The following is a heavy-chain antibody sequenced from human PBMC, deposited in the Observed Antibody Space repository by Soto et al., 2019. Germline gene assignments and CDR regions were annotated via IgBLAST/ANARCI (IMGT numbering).Heavy chain of an antibody. CDR3: ALIPGGIAVTGLVG. CDR2: MKPNSGNT. CDR1: GYTFTTYD. J-gene: IGHJ3*01. Sequence: QVQLVQSGAEVKKPGASVKVSCKASGYTFTTYDINWVRQATGQGLEWMGWMKPNSGNTGYAQKCQGIVTMTRSTSISTAYMELSSLRSEDTDVYSCALIPGGIAVTGLVGWGQGTMVTVYS. D-gene: IGHD6-19*01. V-gene: IGHV1-8*01.